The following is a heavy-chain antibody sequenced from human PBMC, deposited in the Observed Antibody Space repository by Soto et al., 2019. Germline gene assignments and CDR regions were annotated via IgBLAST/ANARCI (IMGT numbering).Heavy chain of an antibody. J-gene: IGHJ6*02. CDR1: GDFVSSSYVY. CDR3: ARVSKFVDPKDGNSAHFYAMDV. D-gene: IGHD2-15*01. CDR2: VYSTGTT. V-gene: IGHV4-61*01. Sequence: ESRSAACVPSGDFVSSSYVYLTWIRQPPGKPLEWFGYVYSTGTTNYSPSLKSTVDMSVDPSENQFSLTVRSVTAEDAEVYFCARVSKFVDPKDGNSAHFYAMDVWGHGTTVTVSS.